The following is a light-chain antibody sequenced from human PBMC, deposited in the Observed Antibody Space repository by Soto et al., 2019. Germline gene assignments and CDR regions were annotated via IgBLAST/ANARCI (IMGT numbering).Light chain of an antibody. J-gene: IGKJ1*01. Sequence: DIQMTQSPSTLSASVGDRVTITCRASQSVSSYLAWYQQKPGKAPKLLIYKASSLESGVPSRFSGSGSGTEFTLTISSLQPDDFATYYCQQYNSYRTFGQGTKGEIK. CDR1: QSVSSY. CDR3: QQYNSYRT. V-gene: IGKV1-5*03. CDR2: KAS.